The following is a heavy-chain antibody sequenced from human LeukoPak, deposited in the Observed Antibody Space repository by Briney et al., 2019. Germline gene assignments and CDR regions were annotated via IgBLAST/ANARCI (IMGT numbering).Heavy chain of an antibody. D-gene: IGHD3-22*01. CDR2: INGDGTST. V-gene: IGHV3-74*01. J-gene: IGHJ4*02. CDR1: GFTFSSYW. Sequence: QPGGSLRLPCAASGFTFSSYWMHWARHAPGKGLVWVSHINGDGTSTSHADSVKGRFTVSRDNAKNTLYLQMNSLRAEDTAVYYCARGGHYYNDHYDYWGQGALVTVSS. CDR3: ARGGHYYNDHYDY.